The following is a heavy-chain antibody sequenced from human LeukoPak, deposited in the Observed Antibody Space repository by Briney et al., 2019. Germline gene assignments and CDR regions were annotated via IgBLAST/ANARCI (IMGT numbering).Heavy chain of an antibody. CDR3: AKDHMIVVVLGAFDI. Sequence: GGSLRLSCAASGFTFSSYAMSWVRQAPGKGLEWVSAISGSGGSTYYADSVKGRFTISRDNSKNTLYPQMNSLRAEDTAVYYCAKDHMIVVVLGAFDIWGQGTMVTVSS. J-gene: IGHJ3*02. V-gene: IGHV3-23*01. D-gene: IGHD3-22*01. CDR1: GFTFSSYA. CDR2: ISGSGGST.